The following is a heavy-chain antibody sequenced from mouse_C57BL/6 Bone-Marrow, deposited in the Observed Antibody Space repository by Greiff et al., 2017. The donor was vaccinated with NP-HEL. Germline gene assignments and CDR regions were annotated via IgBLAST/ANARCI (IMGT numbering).Heavy chain of an antibody. Sequence: VQLKESGPELVKPGASVKMSCKASGYTFTDYNMHWVKQSHGKSLEWIGYINPNNGGTSYNQKFKGKATLTVNKSSSTAYMELRSLTSEDSAVYYCARVTTSDYFDYWGQGTTLTVSS. CDR1: GYTFTDYN. CDR2: INPNNGGT. CDR3: ARVTTSDYFDY. V-gene: IGHV1-22*01. D-gene: IGHD1-1*01. J-gene: IGHJ2*01.